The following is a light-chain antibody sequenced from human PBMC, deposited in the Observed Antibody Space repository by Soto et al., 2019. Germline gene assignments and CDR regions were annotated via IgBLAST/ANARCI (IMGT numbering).Light chain of an antibody. J-gene: IGKJ1*01. CDR3: LQDYSYPRT. CDR1: QDIRNE. Sequence: AIQMTQSPSSLSASVGDRVTITCRASQDIRNELGWYQQKPGNAPKLLIYATSILQSGVPSRFSGIGSGTELTLTISSLQPEDFATYYCLQDYSYPRTFGQGNKVEIK. V-gene: IGKV1-6*01. CDR2: ATS.